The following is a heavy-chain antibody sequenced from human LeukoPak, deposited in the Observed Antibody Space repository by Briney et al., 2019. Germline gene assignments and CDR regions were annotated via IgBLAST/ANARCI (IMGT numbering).Heavy chain of an antibody. CDR2: IYHSGST. CDR1: GGSISTYY. V-gene: IGHV4-59*01. Sequence: SETLSLTCTVSGGSISTYYWSWIRQPPGKGLEWIGYIYHSGSTNYNPSLKSRITISVDTSQNQFSLKLSSVTAADTAVYYCARGSYSSGWYLLLGFDYWGQGTLVTVSS. J-gene: IGHJ4*02. CDR3: ARGSYSSGWYLLLGFDY. D-gene: IGHD6-19*01.